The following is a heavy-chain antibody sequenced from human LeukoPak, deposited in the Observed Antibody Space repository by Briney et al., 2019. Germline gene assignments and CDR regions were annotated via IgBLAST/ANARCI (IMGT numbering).Heavy chain of an antibody. Sequence: SETLSLTCTVSGGSISGNYWSWIRQPLGKGLEWIGYIFYVGSTIYNPFLKSRVTISVDTSKSQFSLQLSPVTAADTAVYYCARIITGTVALDYWGQGTLVTVSS. V-gene: IGHV4-59*08. D-gene: IGHD1-14*01. J-gene: IGHJ4*02. CDR3: ARIITGTVALDY. CDR2: IFYVGST. CDR1: GGSISGNY.